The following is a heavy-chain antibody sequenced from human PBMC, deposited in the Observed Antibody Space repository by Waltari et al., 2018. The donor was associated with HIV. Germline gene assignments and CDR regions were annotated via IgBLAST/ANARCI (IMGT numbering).Heavy chain of an antibody. J-gene: IGHJ3*01. V-gene: IGHV1-18*01. Sequence: WISAYNDNTNYAQTFQGRVTMTTDTSATTAYMELRSLRSGDTAVYYCARDQTPYYYDSSGFIPDAFDVWGQGTMVTVSS. D-gene: IGHD3-22*01. CDR3: ARDQTPYYYDSSGFIPDAFDV. CDR2: ISAYNDNT.